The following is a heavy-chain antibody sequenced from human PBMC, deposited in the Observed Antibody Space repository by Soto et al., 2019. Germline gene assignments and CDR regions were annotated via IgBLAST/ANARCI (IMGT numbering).Heavy chain of an antibody. J-gene: IGHJ6*03. D-gene: IGHD3-9*01. CDR2: MNPNSGNT. CDR1: GYTFTSYD. CDR3: ARGPPRYFDLFLYESHNYYYMYV. V-gene: IGHV1-8*01. Sequence: ASVKVSCKASGYTFTSYDINWVRQATGQGLEWMGWMNPNSGNTGYAQKFQGRVTMTRNTSISTAYMELSSLRSEDTAVYYCARGPPRYFDLFLYESHNYYYMYVWGQGSTVPVSS.